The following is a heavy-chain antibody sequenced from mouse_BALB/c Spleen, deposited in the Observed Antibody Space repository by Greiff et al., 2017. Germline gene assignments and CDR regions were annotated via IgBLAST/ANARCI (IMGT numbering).Heavy chain of an antibody. CDR2: IRLKSNNYAT. V-gene: IGHV6-6*02. CDR1: GFTFSNYW. Sequence: DVMLVESGGGLVQPGGSMKLSCVASGFTFSNYWMNWVRQSPEKGLEWVAEIRLKSNNYATHYAESVKGRFTISRDDSKSSVYLQMNNLRAEDTGMYYCTRAYGSPYYAMDYWGQGTSVTVSS. D-gene: IGHD1-1*01. J-gene: IGHJ4*01. CDR3: TRAYGSPYYAMDY.